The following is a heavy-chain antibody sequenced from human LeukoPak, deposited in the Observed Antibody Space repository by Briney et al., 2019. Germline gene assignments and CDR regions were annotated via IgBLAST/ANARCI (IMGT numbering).Heavy chain of an antibody. J-gene: IGHJ5*02. Sequence: ASVKVSCKASGYTFTSYGISWVRQAPGQGLEWMGIINPSGGSTSYAQKFQGRVTMTRDMSTSTVYMELSSLRSEDTAVYYCATDLLAGGLKTFDPWGQGTLVTVSS. CDR3: ATDLLAGGLKTFDP. CDR2: INPSGGST. CDR1: GYTFTSYG. V-gene: IGHV1-46*01.